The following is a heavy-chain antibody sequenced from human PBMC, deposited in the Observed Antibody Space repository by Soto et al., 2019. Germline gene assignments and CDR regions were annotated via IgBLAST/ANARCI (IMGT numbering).Heavy chain of an antibody. Sequence: SVKVSCKASGGGNLRDYRTTWVRRAPGQGLEWMGGIIPKHGAANYAQNFQGRVTMTADTSTDTAYMELSSLRSEDTAVYYCATVRNYYYYYYMDVWGKGTTVTVSS. CDR1: GGGNLRDYR. CDR3: ATVRNYYYYYYMDV. J-gene: IGHJ6*03. V-gene: IGHV1-69*10. CDR2: IIPKHGAA.